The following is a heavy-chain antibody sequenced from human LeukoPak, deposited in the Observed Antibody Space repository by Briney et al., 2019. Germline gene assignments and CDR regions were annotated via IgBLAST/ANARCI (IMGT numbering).Heavy chain of an antibody. Sequence: GGSLRLSCAASGFTFSSYAMHWVRQAPGKGLEWVALISYDGSNKYYADSVKGRFTISRDNSKNTLYLQMNSLRAEDTAVYYRVRGEYYCDSSGRGFDLWGRGTLVTVSS. CDR3: VRGEYYCDSSGRGFDL. D-gene: IGHD3-22*01. CDR1: GFTFSSYA. V-gene: IGHV3-30-3*01. J-gene: IGHJ2*01. CDR2: ISYDGSNK.